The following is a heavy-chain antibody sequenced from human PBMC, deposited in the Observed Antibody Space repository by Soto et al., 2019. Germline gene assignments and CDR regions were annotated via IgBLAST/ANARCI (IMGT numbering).Heavy chain of an antibody. V-gene: IGHV4-39*01. CDR3: ARHCTEESAVYYFDY. CDR1: GGSISSSSYY. CDR2: IYYSGST. J-gene: IGHJ4*02. D-gene: IGHD2-8*01. Sequence: QLQLQESGPGLVKPSETLSLTCTVSGGSISSSSYYWGWIRQPPGKGLEWIGSIYYSGSTYYNPSLKSRVTISVDTSKNQFSLKLSSVTAADTAVYYCARHCTEESAVYYFDYWGQGTLVTVSS.